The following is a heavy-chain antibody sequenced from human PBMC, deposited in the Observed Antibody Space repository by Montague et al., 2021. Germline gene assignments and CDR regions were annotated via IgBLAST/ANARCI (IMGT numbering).Heavy chain of an antibody. CDR2: IFHSGST. CDR3: ARDREAAPFDY. V-gene: IGHV4-38-2*02. Sequence: SETLSLTCTVSGYSISSGYYWGWTRQPPGKGLEWIGSIFHSGSTYYNPSLRSRVTISVDTSKNQFSLKLTSVTAADTALYYCARDREAAPFDYWGQGTLATVSS. CDR1: GYSISSGYY. J-gene: IGHJ4*02. D-gene: IGHD2-15*01.